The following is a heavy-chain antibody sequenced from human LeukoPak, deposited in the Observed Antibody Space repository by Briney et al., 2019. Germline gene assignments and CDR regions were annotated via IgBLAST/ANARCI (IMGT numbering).Heavy chain of an antibody. CDR3: AKDRAGTPWAD. CDR1: GFTFGIFS. Sequence: PEGSLRLSCAASGFTFGIFSMTWVRQAPGKRLEWVSTVNPSGDSTYYANSVKGRFTISRDNSRDTIFLQMDSLRAGDTAIYYCAKDRAGTPWADWGQGTLVTVSS. V-gene: IGHV3-23*01. D-gene: IGHD1-1*01. J-gene: IGHJ4*02. CDR2: VNPSGDST.